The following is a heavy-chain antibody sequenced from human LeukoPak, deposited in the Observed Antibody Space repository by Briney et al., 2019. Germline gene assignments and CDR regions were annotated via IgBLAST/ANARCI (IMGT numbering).Heavy chain of an antibody. CDR2: INSSSSYM. J-gene: IGHJ2*01. D-gene: IGHD2-15*01. CDR3: ARGLCSGGSCYLDWYFDL. V-gene: IGHV3-21*01. CDR1: GFTFSSYG. Sequence: GGSLRLSCAASGFTFSSYGMNWVRQAPGKGLEWVSSINSSSSYMHYADSVKGRFAISRDNAKNSLYLQMTSLRAEDTAVYYCARGLCSGGSCYLDWYFDLWGRGTLVTVSS.